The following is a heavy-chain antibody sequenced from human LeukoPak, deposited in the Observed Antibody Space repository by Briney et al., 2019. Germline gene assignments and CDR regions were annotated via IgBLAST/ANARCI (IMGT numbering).Heavy chain of an antibody. CDR1: GFTFSSYS. J-gene: IGHJ4*02. CDR2: ISGSRSTI. CDR3: VRVTVGSTRGFDY. V-gene: IGHV3-48*02. Sequence: GGSLRLSCAASGFTFSSYSMNWVRQAPGKGLEWVSYISGSRSTIYYADSVKGRFTISRDNAKNSLYLQMNSLRDEDTAVYYCVRVTVGSTRGFDYWGQGTLVTVSS. D-gene: IGHD1-26*01.